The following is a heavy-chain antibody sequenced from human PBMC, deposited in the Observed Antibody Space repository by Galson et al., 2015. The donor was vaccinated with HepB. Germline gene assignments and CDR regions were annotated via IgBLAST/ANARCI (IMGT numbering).Heavy chain of an antibody. CDR3: AKEISFYYSYMDV. CDR1: GFTFSSYA. Sequence: SLRLSCAASGFTFSSYAMSWVRQAPGKGLEWVSGISDSGVSTYYADSVKGRFTISRDNSKNTLSLQMNRLRAEDTAVYYCAKEISFYYSYMDVWGKGTTVTVFS. V-gene: IGHV3-23*01. J-gene: IGHJ6*03. CDR2: ISDSGVST.